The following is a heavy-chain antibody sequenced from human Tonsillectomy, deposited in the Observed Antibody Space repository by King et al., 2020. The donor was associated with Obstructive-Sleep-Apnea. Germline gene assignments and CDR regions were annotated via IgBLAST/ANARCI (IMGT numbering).Heavy chain of an antibody. CDR1: GFTCSNYP. D-gene: IGHD3-22*01. CDR3: AKFNNYDTNGDYWHALDV. Sequence: VQLVESGGGLVQPGGSLRLSCSASGFTCSNYPMTWVRQAPGKGLEWVSGISGSGTYTDYPDSARGRFTISRDNSKNTLYLQMNILRDEDTAVYYCAKFNNYDTNGDYWHALDVWGQGTMVTVSS. J-gene: IGHJ3*01. V-gene: IGHV3-23*04. CDR2: ISGSGTYT.